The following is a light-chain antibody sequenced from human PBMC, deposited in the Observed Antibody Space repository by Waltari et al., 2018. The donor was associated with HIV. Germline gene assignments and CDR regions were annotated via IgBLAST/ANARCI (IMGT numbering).Light chain of an antibody. CDR1: IGDVTSGHS. CDR2: DTT. CDR3: LLSFNGVVV. J-gene: IGLJ2*01. Sequence: QAVVTQEPSLTVSPGGTVTLTCASSIGDVTSGHSPYWFQRRPGQAPKTPIYDTTNRHSWTPARFSGSLLGGKAALTLSGAQFEDEADYFCLLSFNGVVVFGGGTTLTVL. V-gene: IGLV7-46*01.